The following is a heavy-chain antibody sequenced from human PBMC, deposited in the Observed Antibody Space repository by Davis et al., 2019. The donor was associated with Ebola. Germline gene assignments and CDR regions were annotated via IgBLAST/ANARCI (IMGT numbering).Heavy chain of an antibody. D-gene: IGHD2-21*01. J-gene: IGHJ6*03. Sequence: PGGSLRPSCSASGFTFSSYAMHWVRQAPGKGLEYVSAISSNGGSTYYADSVKGRFTISRDNSKNTLYLQMSSLRAEDTAVYYCAREMLAYCGGVCYYYYYYYMDIWGKGTTVTVSS. CDR2: ISSNGGST. CDR3: AREMLAYCGGVCYYYYYYYMDI. V-gene: IGHV3-64D*06. CDR1: GFTFSSYA.